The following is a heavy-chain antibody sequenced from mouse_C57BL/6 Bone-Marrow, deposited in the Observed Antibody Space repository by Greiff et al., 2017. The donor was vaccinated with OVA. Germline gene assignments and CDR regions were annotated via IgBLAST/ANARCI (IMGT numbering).Heavy chain of an antibody. D-gene: IGHD1-1*01. V-gene: IGHV3-8*01. CDR2: ISYSGST. CDR1: GYSITSDY. CDR3: ARSLLLRRAWYFDV. J-gene: IGHJ1*03. Sequence: EVMLVESGPGLAKPSQTLSLTCSVTGYSITSDYWNWIRKFPGNKLEYMGYISYSGSTYYHPSLKSRISITRDTPKNQYYLQLNSVTTEDTATYYCARSLLLRRAWYFDVWGTGTTVTVSS.